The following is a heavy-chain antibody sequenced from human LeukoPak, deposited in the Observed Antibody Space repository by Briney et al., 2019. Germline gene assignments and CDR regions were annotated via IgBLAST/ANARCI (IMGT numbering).Heavy chain of an antibody. D-gene: IGHD2-2*01. Sequence: SETLALTCTVSGGSISSYYWNWIRQSAGKGLEWIGRIYTSGSTNYNPSLKSRVTMPRDTSENQFSLKLSSVTAADTAVYYCARGSQVPVYPNPYNWFDPWGQGTLVTVSS. J-gene: IGHJ5*02. V-gene: IGHV4-4*07. CDR1: GGSISSYY. CDR3: ARGSQVPVYPNPYNWFDP. CDR2: IYTSGST.